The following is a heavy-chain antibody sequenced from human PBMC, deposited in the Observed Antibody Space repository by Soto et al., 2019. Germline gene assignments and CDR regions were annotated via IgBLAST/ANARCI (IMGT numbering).Heavy chain of an antibody. Sequence: TSETLSLTCTVSGGSINSYCCSWIRQPPGKGLEWIGYIHYSGRSYNPSLESRVTISVDTSKNQFSLKLSSVTAADTAVYYCAREPLLGYCSGGSCFSGLAFDIWGQGTMVTVSS. V-gene: IGHV4-59*01. CDR1: GGSINSYC. D-gene: IGHD2-15*01. J-gene: IGHJ3*02. CDR2: IHYSGR. CDR3: AREPLLGYCSGGSCFSGLAFDI.